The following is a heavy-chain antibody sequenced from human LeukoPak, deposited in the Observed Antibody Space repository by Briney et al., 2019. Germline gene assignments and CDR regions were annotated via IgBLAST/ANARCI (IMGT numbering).Heavy chain of an antibody. D-gene: IGHD1-14*01. J-gene: IGHJ4*02. V-gene: IGHV4-30-2*01. CDR3: ARGRPNLDY. CDR2: IDHSGST. CDR1: GGSISSGGYS. Sequence: SETLSLTCAVSGGSISSGGYSWGWIRQPPGKGLEWIGYIDHSGSTYYNPSLKSRVTISVDRSKNQFSLKLSSVTAADTAVYYCARGRPNLDYWGQGTLVTVSS.